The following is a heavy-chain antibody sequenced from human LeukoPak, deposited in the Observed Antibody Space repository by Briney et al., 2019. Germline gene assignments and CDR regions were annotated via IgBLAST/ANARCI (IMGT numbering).Heavy chain of an antibody. D-gene: IGHD1-26*01. CDR1: GYTFTGYY. CDR3: ARAPKWELRPYFDY. J-gene: IGHJ4*02. CDR2: INPNSGGT. V-gene: IGHV1-2*02. Sequence: ASVKVSCKASGYTFTGYYVHWVRQAPGQGLEWMGWINPNSGGTNYAQKFQGRVTMTRDMSISTAYMELSRLRSDDTAVYYCARAPKWELRPYFDYWGQGTLVTVSS.